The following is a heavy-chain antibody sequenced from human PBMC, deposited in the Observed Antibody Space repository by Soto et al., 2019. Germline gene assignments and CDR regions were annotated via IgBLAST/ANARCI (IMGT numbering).Heavy chain of an antibody. D-gene: IGHD4-4*01. J-gene: IGHJ4*02. V-gene: IGHV3-33*01. CDR1: GFTFSSYG. CDR3: ARDPSSTVTTGYFDY. CDR2: IWYDGSNK. Sequence: GGSLRLSCAASGFTFSSYGMHWVRQAPGKGLEWVAVIWYDGSNKYYADSVKGRFTISRDNSKNTLYLQMNSLRAEDTAVYYCARDPSSTVTTGYFDYWGQGTLVTVSS.